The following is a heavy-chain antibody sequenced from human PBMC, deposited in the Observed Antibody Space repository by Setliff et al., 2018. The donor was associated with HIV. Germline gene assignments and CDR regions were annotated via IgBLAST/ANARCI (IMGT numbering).Heavy chain of an antibody. J-gene: IGHJ4*02. D-gene: IGHD3-10*01. CDR1: GFRFSDYY. V-gene: IGHV3-15*01. CDR3: TTAVAQNWYGSGNENY. CDR2: IKSKTDGETE. Sequence: GGSLRLSCAASGFRFSDYYMNWIRQAPGKGLEWVGRIKSKTDGETEDYAAPVKGRFTISRDDSRSTLYLQMNSLITEDTALYYCTTAVAQNWYGSGNENYWGQGTLVTVSS.